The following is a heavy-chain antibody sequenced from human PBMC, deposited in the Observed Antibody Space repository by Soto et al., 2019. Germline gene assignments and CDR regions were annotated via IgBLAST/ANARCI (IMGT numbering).Heavy chain of an antibody. CDR2: IYYSGST. Sequence: SETLSLTRTVSGGSISSSSYYWGWIRQPPGKGLEWIGSIYYSGSTYYNPSLKSRVTISVDTSKNQFSLKLSSVTAADTAVYYCARLAVTMIVVVITPWGQGTLVTVSS. CDR3: ARLAVTMIVVVITP. V-gene: IGHV4-39*01. CDR1: GGSISSSSYY. J-gene: IGHJ4*02. D-gene: IGHD3-22*01.